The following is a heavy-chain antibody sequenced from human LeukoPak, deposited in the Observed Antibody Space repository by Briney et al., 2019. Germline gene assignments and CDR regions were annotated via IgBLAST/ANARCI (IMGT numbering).Heavy chain of an antibody. CDR1: GGSISSSSYY. D-gene: IGHD6-19*01. J-gene: IGHJ4*02. Sequence: PSETLSLTCTVSGGSISSSSYYWGWIRQPPGKGLEWIGSIYYSGSTYYNPSLKSRVTISVDTSKNQFSLKLSSVTAADTAVYYCARQVRYSSGWYSGVGAYFGYWGQGTLVTVSS. CDR3: ARQVRYSSGWYSGVGAYFGY. CDR2: IYYSGST. V-gene: IGHV4-39*01.